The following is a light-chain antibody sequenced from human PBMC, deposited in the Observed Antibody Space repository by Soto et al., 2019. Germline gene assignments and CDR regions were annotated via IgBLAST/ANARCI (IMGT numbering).Light chain of an antibody. CDR1: QDIRSD. Sequence: IQMTQSPSSLSASVGDRVTITCRASQDIRSDLGWYQQKPGKAPKLLIYAASNLQSGGPSRFSGRGSGTDFTLTISSLQPEDFATYYCLQDYYYPRTFGQGTKVDIK. CDR2: AAS. J-gene: IGKJ1*01. CDR3: LQDYYYPRT. V-gene: IGKV1-6*01.